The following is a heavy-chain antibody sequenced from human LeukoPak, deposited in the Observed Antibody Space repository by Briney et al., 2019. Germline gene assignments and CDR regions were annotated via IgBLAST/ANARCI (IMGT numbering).Heavy chain of an antibody. CDR2: ISGSGGST. CDR1: GFTFDDYA. CDR3: AKDLGATVLYYFDY. V-gene: IGHV3-23*01. J-gene: IGHJ4*02. D-gene: IGHD1-26*01. Sequence: GGSLRLSCAASGFTFDDYAMHWVRQAPGKGLEWVSAISGSGGSTYYADSVKGRFTISRDNSKNTLYLQMNSLRAEDTAVYYCAKDLGATVLYYFDYWGQGTLVTVSS.